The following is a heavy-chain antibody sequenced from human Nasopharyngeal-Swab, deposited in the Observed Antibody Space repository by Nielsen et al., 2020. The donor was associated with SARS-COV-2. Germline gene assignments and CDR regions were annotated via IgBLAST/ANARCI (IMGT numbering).Heavy chain of an antibody. J-gene: IGHJ6*02. CDR2: IIPIFGTA. V-gene: IGHV1-69*13. CDR3: ARYPALELNYGMDV. CDR1: GGTFSSYA. D-gene: IGHD3-10*01. Sequence: SVKISWKASGGTFSSYAISWVRQAPGQGLEWMGGIIPIFGTANYAQKFQGRVTITADESTSTAYMELSRLRSEDTAVYYCARYPALELNYGMDVWGQGTTVTVSS.